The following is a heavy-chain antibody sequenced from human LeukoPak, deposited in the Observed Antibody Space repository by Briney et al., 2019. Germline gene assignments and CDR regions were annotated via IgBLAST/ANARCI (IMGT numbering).Heavy chain of an antibody. CDR2: ISSSGTTI. CDR1: GFTFSSYE. Sequence: PGGSLRLSCAASGFTFSSYEMNWVRQAPGKGLEWVSYISSSGTTIYYADSVKGRFTISRDNAKNSLYLQMNSLRVEDTALYYCVRGGCRSTSCYDYWGQGTLVTVSS. J-gene: IGHJ4*02. V-gene: IGHV3-48*03. D-gene: IGHD2-2*01. CDR3: VRGGCRSTSCYDY.